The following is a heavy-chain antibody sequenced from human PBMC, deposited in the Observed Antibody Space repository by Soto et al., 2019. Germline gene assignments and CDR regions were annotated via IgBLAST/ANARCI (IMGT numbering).Heavy chain of an antibody. CDR3: AKTAMGYYYYYGMDA. D-gene: IGHD5-18*01. V-gene: IGHV3-30*18. Sequence: LRLSCAASGFTFSSYGMHWVRQAPGKGLEWVAVISYDGSNKYYADSVKGRFTISRDNSKNTLYLQMNSLRAEDTAVYYCAKTAMGYYYYYGMDAWGQGTTVTVSS. J-gene: IGHJ6*02. CDR1: GFTFSSYG. CDR2: ISYDGSNK.